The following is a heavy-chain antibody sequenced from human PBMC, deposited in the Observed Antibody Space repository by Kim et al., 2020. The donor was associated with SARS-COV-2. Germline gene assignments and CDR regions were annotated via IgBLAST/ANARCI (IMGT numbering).Heavy chain of an antibody. J-gene: IGHJ4*02. Sequence: SETLSLTCAVYGGSFSGYYWSWIRQPPGKGLEWIGEINHSGSTNYNPSLKSRVTISVDTSKNQFSLKLSSVTAADTAVYYCARGRGVTMIVVALRRYFDYWGQGTLVTVSS. CDR2: INHSGST. CDR3: ARGRGVTMIVVALRRYFDY. V-gene: IGHV4-34*01. CDR1: GGSFSGYY. D-gene: IGHD3-22*01.